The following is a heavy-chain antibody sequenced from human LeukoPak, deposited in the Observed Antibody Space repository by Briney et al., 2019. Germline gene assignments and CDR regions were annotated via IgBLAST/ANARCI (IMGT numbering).Heavy chain of an antibody. CDR2: ISGSGGST. V-gene: IGHV3-23*01. CDR1: GFTFSSYA. J-gene: IGHJ4*02. CDR3: AKPPPLNYYDRGDFDY. D-gene: IGHD3-22*01. Sequence: GGSLRLSCAASGFTFSSYAMSWVRQAPGKGLEWVSAISGSGGSTYYADSVKGRFTISRDNSKNTLYLQMNSLRAEDTAVYYCAKPPPLNYYDRGDFDYWGQGTLVTVSS.